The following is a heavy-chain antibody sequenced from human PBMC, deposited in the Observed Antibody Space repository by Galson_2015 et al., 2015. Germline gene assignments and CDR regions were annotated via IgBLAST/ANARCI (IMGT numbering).Heavy chain of an antibody. D-gene: IGHD5-12*01. CDR3: ARDRRVDIVATSHKGGNWFDP. Sequence: SVKVSCKASGYTFTSYGITWVRQAPGQGLEWMGWISAYNGNTNYAQKFQGRVTMTTDTSTSTAYMELRSLRSDDTAMYYCARDRRVDIVATSHKGGNWFDPWGQGSLVTVSS. CDR1: GYTFTSYG. V-gene: IGHV1-18*01. CDR2: ISAYNGNT. J-gene: IGHJ5*02.